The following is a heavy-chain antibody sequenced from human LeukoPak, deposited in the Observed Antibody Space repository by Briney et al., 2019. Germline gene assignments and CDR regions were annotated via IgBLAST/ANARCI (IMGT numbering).Heavy chain of an antibody. CDR1: GGSFSGYY. Sequence: SETLSLTCAVYGGSFSGYYWSWVRQPPGKGLEWIGEINHSGSTNYNPSLKSRVTISVDTSKNQFSLKLSSVTAADTAVYYCARGTLSRIAADYWGQGTLVTVSS. V-gene: IGHV4-34*01. CDR3: ARGTLSRIAADY. J-gene: IGHJ4*02. D-gene: IGHD6-13*01. CDR2: INHSGST.